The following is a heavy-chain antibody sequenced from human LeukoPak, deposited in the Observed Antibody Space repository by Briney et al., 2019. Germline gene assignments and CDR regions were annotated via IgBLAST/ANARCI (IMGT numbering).Heavy chain of an antibody. Sequence: GGSLRLSCAASGFTVSSNYMSWDRQGPGKGLECVSVISNDGDTYYADSVKGRFTISRDTSKNTVSLQMNSLRAEDTAVYYCAGDNAHRRLEAAGLGYWGQGTLVTVSS. CDR3: AGDNAHRRLEAAGLGY. J-gene: IGHJ4*02. CDR1: GFTVSSNY. V-gene: IGHV3-53*01. CDR2: ISNDGDT. D-gene: IGHD6-13*01.